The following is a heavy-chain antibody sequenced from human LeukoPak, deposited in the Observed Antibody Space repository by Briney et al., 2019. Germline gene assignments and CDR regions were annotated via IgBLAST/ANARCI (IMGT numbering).Heavy chain of an antibody. J-gene: IGHJ4*02. D-gene: IGHD6-13*01. V-gene: IGHV3-11*01. CDR3: ARDRFGRIAAAGDLFDY. Sequence: LSLTCAVYGGSFSGYYMSWIRQAPGKGLEWVSYISSSGSTIYYADSVKGRFTISRDNAKNSLYLQMNSLRAEDTAVYYCARDRFGRIAAAGDLFDYWGQGTLVTVSS. CDR2: ISSSGSTI. CDR1: GGSFSGYY.